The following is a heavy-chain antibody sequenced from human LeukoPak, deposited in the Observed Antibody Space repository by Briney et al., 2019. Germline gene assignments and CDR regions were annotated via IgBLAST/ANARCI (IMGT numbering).Heavy chain of an antibody. V-gene: IGHV1-8*01. D-gene: IGHD7-27*01. CDR3: ARGPPNWGYDY. CDR1: GYTFTSYD. Sequence: VASVKVSCKASGYTFTSYDFNWVRQATGHGPEWMGWMSPNSGDTGYAQKFQDRVTMTRNTSISTAYMELSSLRSDDTAVYYCARGPPNWGYDYWGPGTLVTVSS. J-gene: IGHJ4*02. CDR2: MSPNSGDT.